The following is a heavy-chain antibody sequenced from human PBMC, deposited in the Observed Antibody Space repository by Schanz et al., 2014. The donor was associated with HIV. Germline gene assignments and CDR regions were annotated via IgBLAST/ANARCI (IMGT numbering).Heavy chain of an antibody. J-gene: IGHJ4*02. CDR1: GSGFSFGTYA. D-gene: IGHD1-26*01. CDR2: IRGGTDKT. Sequence: EVQLLESGGRLVHLGGSLRLSCSGSGSGFSFGTYAMAWVRQAPGKGLEWVSGIRGGTDKTYYADPVKGRFTISRDYSESTLSLQMNSLRTEDTAIYYCAARPAEIVGAPWDFWGQGALVTVSS. V-gene: IGHV3-23*01. CDR3: AARPAEIVGAPWDF.